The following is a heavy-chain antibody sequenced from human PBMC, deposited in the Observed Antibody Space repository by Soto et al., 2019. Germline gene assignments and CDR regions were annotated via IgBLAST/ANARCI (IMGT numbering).Heavy chain of an antibody. CDR1: GGSISSGDYY. CDR2: IYYSGST. J-gene: IGHJ5*02. Sequence: SETLSLTCTVSGGSISSGDYYWSWIRQPPGKGLEWIGYIYYSGSTYYNPSLKSRVTISVDTSKNQFSLKLSSVTAADTAVYYCARGGEVATFVAPPNNWFDPWGQGTLVTVSS. D-gene: IGHD5-12*01. CDR3: ARGGEVATFVAPPNNWFDP. V-gene: IGHV4-30-4*01.